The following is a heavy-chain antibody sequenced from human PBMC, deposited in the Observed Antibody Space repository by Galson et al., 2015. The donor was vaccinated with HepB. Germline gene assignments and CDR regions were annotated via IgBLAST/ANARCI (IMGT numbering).Heavy chain of an antibody. CDR3: ARVKTSDCSGGRCFQRPYFYYYALDA. CDR2: IVYDGSNT. D-gene: IGHD2-15*01. J-gene: IGHJ6*02. Sequence: SLRLSCAASGFTFSRYAMHWVRQAPGKGLEWVAFIVYDGSNTYYADSVTGRFSISRDNSKNTLYLQLNSLRAEDTAVYYCARVKTSDCSGGRCFQRPYFYYYALDAWGQGTTVTVSS. V-gene: IGHV3-30*04. CDR1: GFTFSRYA.